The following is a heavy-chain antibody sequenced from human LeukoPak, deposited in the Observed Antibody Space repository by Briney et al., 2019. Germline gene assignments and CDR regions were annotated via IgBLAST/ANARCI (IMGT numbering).Heavy chain of an antibody. Sequence: GGPLRLSCAASGFTFSSYAMSWVRQAPGKGLEWVSAISGSGGSTYYADSVKGRFTISRDNSKNTLYLQMNSLRAEDTAVYYCAKDHDFWSGYSSWGQGTLVTVSS. CDR1: GFTFSSYA. D-gene: IGHD3-3*01. CDR3: AKDHDFWSGYSS. V-gene: IGHV3-23*01. J-gene: IGHJ4*02. CDR2: ISGSGGST.